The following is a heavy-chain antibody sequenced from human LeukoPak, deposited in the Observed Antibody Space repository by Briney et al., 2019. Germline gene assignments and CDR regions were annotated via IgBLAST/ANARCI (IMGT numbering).Heavy chain of an antibody. V-gene: IGHV4-59*01. CDR1: GGSISSYY. CDR3: ARENGYGSGSYYYYYCMDV. Sequence: SETLSLTCTVSGGSISSYYWSWIRQPPGKGLEWIGYIYYSGSTNYNPSLTSRVTISVDTSKNEVSLKLRSVTAADTAVYYCARENGYGSGSYYYYYCMDVWGKGTTVSVSS. CDR2: IYYSGST. D-gene: IGHD3-10*01. J-gene: IGHJ6*04.